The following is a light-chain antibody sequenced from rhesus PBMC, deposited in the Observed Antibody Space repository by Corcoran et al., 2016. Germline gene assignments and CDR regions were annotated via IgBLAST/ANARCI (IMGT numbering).Light chain of an antibody. Sequence: DIQMSQSPSSLSASVGDKVTITCRASQGISNALAWYQQKPGKAPKLLIYAASSLESGVPSRFSGSRSGTEFTLTISSRQPEDVATYYCQQGYSTPWTFGQGTKVEIK. J-gene: IGKJ1*01. V-gene: IGKV1-33*02. CDR3: QQGYSTPWT. CDR2: AAS. CDR1: QGISNA.